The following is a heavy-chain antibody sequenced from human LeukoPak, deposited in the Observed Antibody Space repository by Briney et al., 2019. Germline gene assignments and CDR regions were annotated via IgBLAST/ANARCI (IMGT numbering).Heavy chain of an antibody. V-gene: IGHV3-48*01. D-gene: IGHD5-18*01. J-gene: IGHJ4*02. CDR3: ARDFRQLWLRTSDY. Sequence: GGSLRLSCAASGFTFSSYSMNWVRQAPGKGLEWVSYISGSSSPIYYADSVKGRFTISRDNAKNSLYLQMNSLRAEDTAVYYCARDFRQLWLRTSDYWGQGTLVTVSS. CDR2: ISGSSSPI. CDR1: GFTFSSYS.